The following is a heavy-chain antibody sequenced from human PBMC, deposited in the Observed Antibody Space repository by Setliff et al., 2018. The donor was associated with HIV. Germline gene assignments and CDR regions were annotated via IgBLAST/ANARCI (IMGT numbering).Heavy chain of an antibody. Sequence: GASVKVSCKTSGYTFTTYGITWVRQAPGQGLEWMGWISPYNGHTNYAQNFQDRVTMTSDTSTSTVYLQMNSLRPEDTAVYYCATLWMRGGYFDTWGQGTLVTVSS. V-gene: IGHV1-18*01. D-gene: IGHD3-16*01. J-gene: IGHJ4*02. CDR2: ISPYNGHT. CDR3: ATLWMRGGYFDT. CDR1: GYTFTTYG.